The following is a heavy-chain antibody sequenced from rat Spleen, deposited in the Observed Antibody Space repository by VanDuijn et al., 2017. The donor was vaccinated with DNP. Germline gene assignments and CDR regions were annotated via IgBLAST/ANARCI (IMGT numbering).Heavy chain of an antibody. Sequence: EVQLVESGGDLVRPGRSLKLSCVASGFTFNNYWMTWIRQVPGKGLEWVASISSSGGRTYYPDSVKGRFTISSDNAKNTLYLQMNSLRSEDTATYYCVRVRSTGIDYGLDAWGQGTSVTVSS. J-gene: IGHJ4*01. CDR2: ISSSGGRT. CDR1: GFTFNNYW. V-gene: IGHV5-31*01. CDR3: VRVRSTGIDYGLDA. D-gene: IGHD1-9*01.